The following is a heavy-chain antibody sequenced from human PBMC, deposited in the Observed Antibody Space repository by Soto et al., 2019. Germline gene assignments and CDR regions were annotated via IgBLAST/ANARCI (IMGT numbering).Heavy chain of an antibody. CDR1: GFTFRNYD. V-gene: IGHV3-13*05. Sequence: EVQLVESGGGLVQPGGSLRLSCEASGFTFRNYDMHWVRQGTGKGLEWVSGISAAGDPDYADSVEGRFTISRENAQNSFFLQMNSLRVGDTAVYYWARTDRDCYGLAVWGQGTTVIVSS. CDR2: ISAAGDP. J-gene: IGHJ6*02. CDR3: ARTDRDCYGLAV.